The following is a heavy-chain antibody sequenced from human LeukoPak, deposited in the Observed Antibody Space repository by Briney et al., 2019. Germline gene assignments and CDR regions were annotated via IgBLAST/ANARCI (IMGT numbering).Heavy chain of an antibody. CDR3: ARGGYYGSGNDFRFDP. CDR1: GGSISGYS. CDR2: IYYSGDT. Sequence: SETLSLTCTVSGGSISGYSWSWIRQSPGGGLEWIGYIYYSGDTAYNPSLRSRVTMSVDTSKNQLSLQLSSMTTADTAVYYCARGGYYGSGNDFRFDPWGQGTLVTVSS. J-gene: IGHJ5*02. D-gene: IGHD3-10*01. V-gene: IGHV4-59*01.